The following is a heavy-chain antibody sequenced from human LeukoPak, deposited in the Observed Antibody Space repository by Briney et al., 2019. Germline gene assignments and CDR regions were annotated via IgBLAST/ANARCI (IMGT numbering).Heavy chain of an antibody. CDR3: ARDPSYSSSRLDY. Sequence: GGSLRLSCVASGFTFSSYWMHWVRQDPRKGLVWVSRINGDGRNINYADSARGRFTISRDNAKNTLYLQMNSLRAEDTAVYYCARDPSYSSSRLDYWGQGTLVTVSS. J-gene: IGHJ4*02. CDR2: INGDGRNI. V-gene: IGHV3-74*01. CDR1: GFTFSSYW. D-gene: IGHD6-6*01.